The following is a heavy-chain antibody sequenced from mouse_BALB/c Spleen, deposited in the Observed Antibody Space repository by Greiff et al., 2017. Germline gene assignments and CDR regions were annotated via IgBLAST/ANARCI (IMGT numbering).Heavy chain of an antibody. D-gene: IGHD2-14*01. V-gene: IGHV1-69*02. CDR1: GYTFTSYW. Sequence: VQLQQPGAELVKPGAPVKLSCKASGYTFTSYWLNWVQQRPGRGLEWIGRIDPSDSETHYNQKFKDKATLTVDKSSSTAYIQLSSLTSEDSAVYYCARGVRQEYFDVWGAGTTVTVSS. CDR2: IDPSDSET. CDR3: ARGVRQEYFDV. J-gene: IGHJ1*01.